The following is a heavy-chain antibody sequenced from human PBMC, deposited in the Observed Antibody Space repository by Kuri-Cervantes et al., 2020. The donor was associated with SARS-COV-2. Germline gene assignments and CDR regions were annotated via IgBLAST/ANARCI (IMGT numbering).Heavy chain of an antibody. J-gene: IGHJ4*02. Sequence: SETLSLTCTVSGYSISSGYYWGWIRQPPGKGLEWIGSIYYSGSTYYNPSLKSRVTISVDTSKNQFSLKLSSVTAADTAVYYCARLRQWLDFVPSYFDYWGQGTLVTVSS. V-gene: IGHV4-38-2*02. CDR2: IYYSGST. D-gene: IGHD6-19*01. CDR1: GYSISSGYY. CDR3: ARLRQWLDFVPSYFDY.